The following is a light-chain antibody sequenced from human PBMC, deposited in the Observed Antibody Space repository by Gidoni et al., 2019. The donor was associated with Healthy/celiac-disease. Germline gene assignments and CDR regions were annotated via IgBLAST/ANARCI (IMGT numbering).Light chain of an antibody. CDR2: AAS. CDR1: QGIRND. J-gene: IGKJ4*01. CDR3: LQDYKYPLT. V-gene: IGKV1-6*01. Sequence: AIQMTQSPSSLSASVGDRVTITCRASQGIRNDLGWYQQKPGKAPKLLIDAASSLQSGVPSRFSGSGSGTDFTLTISSLQPEDFATDYCLQDYKYPLTFGGGTKVEIK.